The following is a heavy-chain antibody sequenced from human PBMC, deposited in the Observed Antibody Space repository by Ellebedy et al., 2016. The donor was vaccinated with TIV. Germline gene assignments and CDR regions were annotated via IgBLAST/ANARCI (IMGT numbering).Heavy chain of an antibody. Sequence: ASVKVSCKASGYTFTSYDINWVRQATGQGLEWMGWMNPNSGNTGYAQKFQGRVTMTRNTSISTAYMELSSLRSEDTAVYYCARGYGTVTTRQDDYWGQGTLVTVSS. CDR3: ARGYGTVTTRQDDY. D-gene: IGHD4-17*01. V-gene: IGHV1-8*01. CDR1: GYTFTSYD. CDR2: MNPNSGNT. J-gene: IGHJ4*02.